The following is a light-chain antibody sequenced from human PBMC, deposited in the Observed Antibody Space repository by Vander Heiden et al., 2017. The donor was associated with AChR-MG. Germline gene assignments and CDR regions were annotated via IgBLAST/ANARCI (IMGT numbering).Light chain of an antibody. V-gene: IGLV3-19*01. CDR3: NSRDSSGRGV. Sequence: SSELTQDPAVSVALGQTVRITSQGDSLRNYVESWYQKKPGEAPVLVIYGKNSRPSGLPDRFSDSSSGNTASLTITGAQAEEEADYYCNSRDSSGRGVFGGGTKLTVL. CDR2: GKN. CDR1: SLRNYV. J-gene: IGLJ3*02.